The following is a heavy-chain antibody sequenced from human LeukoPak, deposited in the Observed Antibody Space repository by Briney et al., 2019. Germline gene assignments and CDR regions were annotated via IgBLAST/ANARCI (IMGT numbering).Heavy chain of an antibody. J-gene: IGHJ4*02. CDR2: INHSGST. D-gene: IGHD3-16*01. V-gene: IGHV4-34*01. CDR1: GGSFSGYY. CDR3: ARGRLILAY. Sequence: PSETLSLTCAVYGGSFSGYYWSWIRQPPGKGLEWIGEINHSGSTNYNPSLKSRVTISVDTSKNQFSLKLSSVTAADTAVYYCARGRLILAYWGQGTLVTVSS.